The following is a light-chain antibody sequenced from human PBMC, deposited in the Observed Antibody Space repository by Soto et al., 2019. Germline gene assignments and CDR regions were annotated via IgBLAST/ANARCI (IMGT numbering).Light chain of an antibody. V-gene: IGLV1-47*01. Sequence: QSVLTQPPSPSGTPGQRVTISCSGSSPNIGSNYVYWYQQLPGTAPKLLIYRNNQRPSGVPDRFSGSKSGTSASLAISGLRPEDEADYYCAAWDDSLSVLFGTGTKVTVL. CDR1: SPNIGSNY. J-gene: IGLJ1*01. CDR3: AAWDDSLSVL. CDR2: RNN.